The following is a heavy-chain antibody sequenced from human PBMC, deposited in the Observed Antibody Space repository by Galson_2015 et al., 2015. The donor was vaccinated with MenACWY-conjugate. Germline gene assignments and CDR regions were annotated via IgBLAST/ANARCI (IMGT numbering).Heavy chain of an antibody. CDR3: ARRQFKAAAAAFDP. J-gene: IGHJ5*02. D-gene: IGHD6-13*01. V-gene: IGHV5-51*01. Sequence: QSGAEVTKPGESLTISCKGSGYSLSTYWIGWVRQMPGKGLEWMGIIWPGDSHTIYSPSFQGQVTISVDKSKDTAYLQWNSLQASDTGMYYCARRQFKAAAAAFDPWGQGTLVTVSS. CDR2: IWPGDSHT. CDR1: GYSLSTYW.